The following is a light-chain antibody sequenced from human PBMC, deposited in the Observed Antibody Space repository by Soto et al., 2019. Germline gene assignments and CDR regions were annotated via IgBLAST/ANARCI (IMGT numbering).Light chain of an antibody. CDR2: WAS. V-gene: IGKV4-1*01. CDR3: QQYYDTPYT. Sequence: DIVMTQSPDSLAVSLGERATINCKSSQSVLYSSNSKNYLAWYQQKPGQPPKLLIYWASTRESGVPDRFSCSGFGTDFTLTISSLQAEDVAVYYCQQYYDTPYTFGQGTKLEIK. J-gene: IGKJ2*01. CDR1: QSVLYSSNSKNY.